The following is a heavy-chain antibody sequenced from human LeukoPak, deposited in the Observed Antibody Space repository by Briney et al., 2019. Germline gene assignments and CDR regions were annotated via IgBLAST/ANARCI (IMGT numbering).Heavy chain of an antibody. D-gene: IGHD1-26*01. J-gene: IGHJ4*02. CDR3: TEKATGREATRPARY. CDR1: GFTFSSYG. CDR2: IRYDGSTK. Sequence: PGGSLRLSCAASGFTFSSYGMHWVRQAPGKGLEWVAFIRYDGSTKYYADSVKGRFTISRDTSKNSLYLQMNSLRAEDTAVYYCTEKATGREATRPARYWGQGALVTVSS. V-gene: IGHV3-30*02.